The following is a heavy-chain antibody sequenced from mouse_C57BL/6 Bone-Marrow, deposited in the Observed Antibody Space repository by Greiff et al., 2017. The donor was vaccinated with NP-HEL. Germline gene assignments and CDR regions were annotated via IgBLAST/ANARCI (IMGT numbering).Heavy chain of an antibody. V-gene: IGHV1-82*01. CDR3: ERQYCEDY. J-gene: IGHJ2*01. D-gene: IGHD5-1-1*01. CDR1: GYAFSSSW. CDR2: IYPGDGDT. Sequence: QVQLQQSGPELVKPGASVKISCKASGYAFSSSWMHWVKQRPGKGLEWIGRIYPGDGDTNYNGKFKGKATLTADKSSSTAYMQLSSLTSEDSAVYVCERQYCEDYWGQGTTLTVSS.